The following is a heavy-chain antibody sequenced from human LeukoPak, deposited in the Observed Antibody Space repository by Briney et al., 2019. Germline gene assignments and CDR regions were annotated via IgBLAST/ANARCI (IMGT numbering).Heavy chain of an antibody. J-gene: IGHJ4*02. CDR1: GGSFSGYY. D-gene: IGHD3-10*01. CDR2: INHSGST. CDR3: ARGALLWFGEPNPFDY. Sequence: PSETLSLTCAVYGGSFSGYYWSWIRQPPGKGLGWIGEINHSGSTNYNPSLKSRVTISVDTSKNQFSLKLSSVTAADTAVYYCARGALLWFGEPNPFDYWGQGTLVTVSS. V-gene: IGHV4-34*01.